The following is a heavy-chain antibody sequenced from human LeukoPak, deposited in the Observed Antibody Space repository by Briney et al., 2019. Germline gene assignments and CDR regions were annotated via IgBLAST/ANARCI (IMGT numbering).Heavy chain of an antibody. J-gene: IGHJ6*03. CDR3: ARGGYYGSGSDYGAPYYMDV. CDR1: GGSISSYY. V-gene: IGHV4-4*07. CDR2: IYTSGST. Sequence: NTSETLSLTCTVSGGSISSYYWSWIRQPAGKGLEWIGRIYTSGSTNYNPSLKSRVTMSVDTSKNQFSLKLSSVTAADTAVYYCARGGYYGSGSDYGAPYYMDVWGKGTTVTISS. D-gene: IGHD3-10*01.